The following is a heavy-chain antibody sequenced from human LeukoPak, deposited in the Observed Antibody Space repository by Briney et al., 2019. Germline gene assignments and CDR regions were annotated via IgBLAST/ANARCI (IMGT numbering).Heavy chain of an antibody. V-gene: IGHV3-74*01. CDR2: INSDGSST. CDR3: ARDRLRGYSYGLDAFDI. D-gene: IGHD5-18*01. CDR1: EFTFSSYW. J-gene: IGHJ3*02. Sequence: GGSLRLSCAASEFTFSSYWMHWVRQAPGKGLVWVSRINSDGSSTSYADSVKGRFTISRDNAKNTLYLQMNSLRAEDTAVYYCARDRLRGYSYGLDAFDIWGQGTMVTVSS.